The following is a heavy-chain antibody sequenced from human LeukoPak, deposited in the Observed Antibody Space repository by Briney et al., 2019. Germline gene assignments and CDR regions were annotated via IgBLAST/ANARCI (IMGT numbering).Heavy chain of an antibody. CDR3: ARLYDILTGYYYYFDY. CDR2: VYHSGST. CDR1: GYSISSGYY. Sequence: PSETLSLTCTVSGYSISSGYYWAWIRQPPGKGLEWIGGVYHSGSTYYSPSLRSRVTISMDTSKNQFFLRLNSATAADTAVYYCARLYDILTGYYYYFDYWGQGTLATVSS. J-gene: IGHJ4*02. D-gene: IGHD3-9*01. V-gene: IGHV4-38-2*02.